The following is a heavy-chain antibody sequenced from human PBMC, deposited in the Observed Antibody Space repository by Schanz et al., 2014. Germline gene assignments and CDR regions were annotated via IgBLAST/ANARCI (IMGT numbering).Heavy chain of an antibody. CDR1: GFRFDDYA. CDR3: ARAGQDYSGN. CDR2: MSWNAGSL. J-gene: IGHJ4*02. V-gene: IGHV3-9*01. Sequence: EVQLVESGGGLVQPGRSLRLSCVASGFRFDDYAMHWVRQAPGKGLEWVSGMSWNAGSLGYGDSVKGRFTISRDNAKNSLYLQMNSLRAEDTALYYCARAGQDYSGNWGQGTLVTVSS. D-gene: IGHD3-10*01.